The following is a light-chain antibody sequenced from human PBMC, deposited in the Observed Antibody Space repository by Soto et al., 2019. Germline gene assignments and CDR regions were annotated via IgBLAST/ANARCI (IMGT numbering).Light chain of an antibody. CDR2: DAS. J-gene: IGKJ1*01. CDR3: QEYNSYSWT. V-gene: IGKV1-5*01. CDR1: QRLNSW. Sequence: DIQMTQSPSTLSASVGDRVTITCRASQRLNSWLIWNQQNPGQAPKRLIYDASSLESGVPSRCIGSGSGTSFTRTITSLQPDDFASDDCQEYNSYSWTFGQWTKV.